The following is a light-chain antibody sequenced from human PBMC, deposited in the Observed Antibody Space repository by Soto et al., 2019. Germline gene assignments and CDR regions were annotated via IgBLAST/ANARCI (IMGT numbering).Light chain of an antibody. V-gene: IGLV1-51*01. CDR1: SSNIGVKS. J-gene: IGLJ2*01. CDR3: GTWDDSLGAVV. CDR2: DNS. Sequence: QSVLTQPPSVSAAPGQKVTISCSGSSSNIGVKSVSWYHQLPRTAPKLLIYDNSERPSGIPDRFSASKSGTSATLGITGLQTGDEADYYCGTWDDSLGAVVFGGGTKLTVL.